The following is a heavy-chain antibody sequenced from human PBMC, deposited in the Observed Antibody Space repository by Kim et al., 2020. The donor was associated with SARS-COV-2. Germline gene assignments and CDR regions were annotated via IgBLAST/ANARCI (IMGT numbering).Heavy chain of an antibody. Sequence: GGSLRLSCAASGFTFSNAWMSWVRQAPGKGLEWVGRIKSKTDGGTTDYAAPVKGRFTISRDDSKNTLYLQMNSLKTEDTAVYYCTTVIGWELHPFAFDIWGQGTMVTVSS. CDR2: IKSKTDGGTT. J-gene: IGHJ3*02. CDR3: TTVIGWELHPFAFDI. V-gene: IGHV3-15*01. CDR1: GFTFSNAW. D-gene: IGHD1-26*01.